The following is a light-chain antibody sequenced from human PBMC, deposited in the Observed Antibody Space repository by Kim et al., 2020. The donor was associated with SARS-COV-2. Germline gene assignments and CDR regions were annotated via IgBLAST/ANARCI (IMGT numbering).Light chain of an antibody. Sequence: YAAVGERVTITCRASHTINTWLAWYQQKPGKAPKLLIYEASQLESGVPSRFSGSGSGTEFTLTVSSLQPDDFATYFCQQYSSYWTFGHGTKVDIK. J-gene: IGKJ1*01. CDR3: QQYSSYWT. CDR1: HTINTW. CDR2: EAS. V-gene: IGKV1-5*03.